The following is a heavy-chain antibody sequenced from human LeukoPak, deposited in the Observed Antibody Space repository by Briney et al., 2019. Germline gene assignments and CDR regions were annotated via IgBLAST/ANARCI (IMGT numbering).Heavy chain of an antibody. D-gene: IGHD6-19*01. CDR2: IRGKTDGGTT. CDR1: GFTFINAW. Sequence: PGGSLRLSCAASGFTFINAWMSWVRQAPGKGLEWVGHIRGKTDGGTTDYAAPVRGRFTISKDDSENTLYLQMNSLKTEDMGVYYCTTDGPLSGWRGGSCDFWGQGTLVTVSS. V-gene: IGHV3-15*01. CDR3: TTDGPLSGWRGGSCDF. J-gene: IGHJ4*02.